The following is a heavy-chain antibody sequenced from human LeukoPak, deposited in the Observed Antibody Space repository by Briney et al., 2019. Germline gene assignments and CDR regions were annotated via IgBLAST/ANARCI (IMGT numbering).Heavy chain of an antibody. Sequence: PGGSLRLSCAASGFTFSSYDMHWVRQATGKGLEWVSAIGTAGDTYYPGSVKGRFTISRENAKNSLYLQMNSLRAGDTAVYYCARAYYYDSSGLYYFDYWGQGTLVTVFS. D-gene: IGHD3-22*01. J-gene: IGHJ4*02. V-gene: IGHV3-13*01. CDR2: IGTAGDT. CDR3: ARAYYYDSSGLYYFDY. CDR1: GFTFSSYD.